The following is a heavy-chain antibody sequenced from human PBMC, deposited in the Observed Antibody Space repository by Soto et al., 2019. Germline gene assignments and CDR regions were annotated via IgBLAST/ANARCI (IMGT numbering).Heavy chain of an antibody. Sequence: SETLSLTCTVSGGSISSGGYYWSWIRQHPGKGLEWIGYIYYSGSTYYNPSLKSRVTISVDTSKNQFSLKLSSVTAADTAVYYCARDMVVVTAINYYYYGMDVWGQGTTVTVSS. CDR3: ARDMVVVTAINYYYYGMDV. V-gene: IGHV4-31*03. CDR1: GGSISSGGYY. D-gene: IGHD2-21*02. J-gene: IGHJ6*02. CDR2: IYYSGST.